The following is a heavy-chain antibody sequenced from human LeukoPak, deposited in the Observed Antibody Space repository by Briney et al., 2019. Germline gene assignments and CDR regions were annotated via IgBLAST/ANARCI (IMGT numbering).Heavy chain of an antibody. CDR1: GFTFSNSW. Sequence: PGGSLRLSCAASGFTFSNSWMSWIRQPPGKGLEWIGYIYYSGSTSYNPSLKSRVTISVDTSKKQFSLKLSSVTAADTAFYYCARYIVSYPHDAFDIWGQGTMVTVSS. CDR3: ARYIVSYPHDAFDI. D-gene: IGHD1-26*01. CDR2: IYYSGST. V-gene: IGHV4-59*01. J-gene: IGHJ3*02.